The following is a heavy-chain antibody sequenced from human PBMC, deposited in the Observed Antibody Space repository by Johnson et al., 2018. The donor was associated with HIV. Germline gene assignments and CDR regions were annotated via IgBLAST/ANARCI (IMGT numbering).Heavy chain of an antibody. CDR3: AREKTTPDAFDI. Sequence: QVQLVESGGGVVQPGRSLRLSCAASGFTFNSYGMHWVRQAPGKGLEWVAVIWYDGSNKYYADSVKGRFTISRDNSKNTLYLQMNSLRAEDTAVYYCAREKTTPDAFDIWGQGTMVTVSS. D-gene: IGHD1-7*01. J-gene: IGHJ3*02. V-gene: IGHV3-33*01. CDR2: IWYDGSNK. CDR1: GFTFNSYG.